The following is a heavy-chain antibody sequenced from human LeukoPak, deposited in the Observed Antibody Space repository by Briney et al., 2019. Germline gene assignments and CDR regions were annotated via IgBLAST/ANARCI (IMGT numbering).Heavy chain of an antibody. CDR1: GGSFSGYY. CDR3: ARVRGSSGSYEYYHYMDV. Sequence: SETLSLTCAVYGGSFSGYYWSWIRQPAGKGLEWIGRIYTSGSINYNPSLKSRVTMSVDTSKKQFSLKLSSVTAADTAVYYCARVRGSSGSYEYYHYMDVWGKGTTVTISS. V-gene: IGHV4-59*10. D-gene: IGHD1-26*01. CDR2: IYTSGSI. J-gene: IGHJ6*03.